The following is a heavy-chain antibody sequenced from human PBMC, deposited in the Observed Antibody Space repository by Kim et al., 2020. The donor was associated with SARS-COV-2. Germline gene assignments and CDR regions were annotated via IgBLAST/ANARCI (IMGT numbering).Heavy chain of an antibody. D-gene: IGHD3-22*01. J-gene: IGHJ4*02. Sequence: SVKGRFTISRDNSKNTLYLQMNSLRAEDTAVYYCASSMGYYDSSGTAFDYWGQGTLVTVSS. CDR3: ASSMGYYDSSGTAFDY. V-gene: IGHV3-30*03.